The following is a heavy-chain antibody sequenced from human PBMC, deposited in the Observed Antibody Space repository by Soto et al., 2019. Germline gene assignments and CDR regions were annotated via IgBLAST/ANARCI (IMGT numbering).Heavy chain of an antibody. CDR3: ARDPMVRGVYYYYGMDV. CDR2: ISYDGSNK. CDR1: GFTFSSYA. V-gene: IGHV3-30-3*01. Sequence: PGGSLRLSCAASGFTFSSYAMHWVRQAPGKGLEWVAVISYDGSNKYYADSVKGRFTISRDNSKNTLYLQMNSLRAEDTAVYYCARDPMVRGVYYYYGMDVWGQGTTVTVSS. J-gene: IGHJ6*02. D-gene: IGHD3-10*01.